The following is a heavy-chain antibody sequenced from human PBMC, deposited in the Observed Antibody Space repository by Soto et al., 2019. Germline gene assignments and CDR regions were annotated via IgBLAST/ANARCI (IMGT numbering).Heavy chain of an antibody. V-gene: IGHV3-9*01. J-gene: IGHJ4*02. CDR3: AKDMKRYCGGDCYPDY. CDR1: GFTFDDYA. Sequence: GGSLRLSCAASGFTFDDYAMHWVRQAPGKGLEWVSGISWNSGSIGYADSVKGRFTISRDNAKNSLYLQMNSLRAEDTVLYYCAKDMKRYCGGDCYPDYWGQGTLVTVSS. D-gene: IGHD2-21*02. CDR2: ISWNSGSI.